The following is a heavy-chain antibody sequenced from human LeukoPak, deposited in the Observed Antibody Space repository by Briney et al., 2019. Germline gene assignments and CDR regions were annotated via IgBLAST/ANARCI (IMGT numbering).Heavy chain of an antibody. CDR3: GRLTSDVNMFGGVTPDFYYVDV. CDR2: INHSRSS. D-gene: IGHD3-16*01. V-gene: IGHV4-34*01. CDR1: GGSLWEYY. J-gene: IGHJ6*03. Sequence: SETLSLTCAVYGGSLWEYYWSWIRQPPRKRLEWIGEINHSRSSNYNPSLKSRITMSVDTSKKQFSLKLGAVTAADTAVYYCGRLTSDVNMFGGVTPDFYYVDVWGKGTTVTISS.